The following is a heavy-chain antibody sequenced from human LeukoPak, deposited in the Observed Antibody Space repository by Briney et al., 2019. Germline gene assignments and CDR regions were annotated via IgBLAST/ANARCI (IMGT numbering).Heavy chain of an antibody. D-gene: IGHD3-10*01. J-gene: IGHJ4*02. Sequence: ASVKVSCKASGYTFTNYGINWVRQAPGQGLEWMGWISPYNGNTNYAQKFQGRVTMTSDTPTSTAYMELRSRRFDDTAVYYCARRFGSDGDYWGQGTPVTVSS. CDR2: ISPYNGNT. V-gene: IGHV1-18*01. CDR1: GYTFTNYG. CDR3: ARRFGSDGDY.